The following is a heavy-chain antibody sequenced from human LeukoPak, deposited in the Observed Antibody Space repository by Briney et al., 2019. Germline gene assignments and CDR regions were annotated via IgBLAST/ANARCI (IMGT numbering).Heavy chain of an antibody. V-gene: IGHV4-39*07. D-gene: IGHD5-24*01. Sequence: PETLSLTCAVFGVSLPSNTSYWAWVRQTPGKGLEWVATISFRGDSYYNPSLQSRISISVDTSMNRFSLQLTSATAADTGFYFCARERWSRRSYDTWAPGILVTVSS. CDR3: ARERWSRRSYDT. CDR1: GVSLPSNTSY. J-gene: IGHJ5*02. CDR2: ISFRGDS.